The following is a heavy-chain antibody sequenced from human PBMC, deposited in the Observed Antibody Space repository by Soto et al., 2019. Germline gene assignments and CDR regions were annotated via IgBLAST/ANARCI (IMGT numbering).Heavy chain of an antibody. CDR3: ARDLEREIVVVPADSVFQD. V-gene: IGHV3-21*04. J-gene: IGHJ4*02. CDR1: GFTFSSYS. CDR2: ISSSSSYI. D-gene: IGHD2-2*01. Sequence: PGGSLRLSCAASGFTFSSYSMNWVRQAPGKGLEWVSSISSSSSYIYYADSVKGRFTISRDNAKNSPYLQMNSLRAEDTAVYYCARDLEREIVVVPADSVFQDWGQGTRV.